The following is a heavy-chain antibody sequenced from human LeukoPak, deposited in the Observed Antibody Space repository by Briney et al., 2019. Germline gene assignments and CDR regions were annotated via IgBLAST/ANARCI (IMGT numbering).Heavy chain of an antibody. CDR1: GYTFTGYY. V-gene: IGHV1-2*02. CDR3: ARDLYGDYGSADY. J-gene: IGHJ4*02. CDR2: INPNSGGT. D-gene: IGHD4-17*01. Sequence: ASVKVSCKASGYTFTGYYMHWVRQAPGQGLEWMGWINPNSGGTNYVQKFQGRVTMTRDTSISTAYMELSRLRPDDTAVYYCARDLYGDYGSADYWGQGTLVTVSS.